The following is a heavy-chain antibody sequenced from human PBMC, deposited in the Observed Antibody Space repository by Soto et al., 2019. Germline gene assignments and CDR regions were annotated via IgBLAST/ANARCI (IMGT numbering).Heavy chain of an antibody. D-gene: IGHD3-10*01. Sequence: QVQLVQSGAEVKKPGSSVKVSCKASGGTFSSYAISWVRQAPGQGLEWMGGIIPIFGTANYAQKFQGRVTITADESTSTAYMELSRLRSEDTAVYYCARDPYDGSGSYYNADSWGQGTLVTVSS. CDR2: IIPIFGTA. CDR1: GGTFSSYA. V-gene: IGHV1-69*01. J-gene: IGHJ4*02. CDR3: ARDPYDGSGSYYNADS.